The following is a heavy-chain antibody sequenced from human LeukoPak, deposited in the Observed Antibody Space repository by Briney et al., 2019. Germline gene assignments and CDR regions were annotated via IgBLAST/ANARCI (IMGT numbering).Heavy chain of an antibody. Sequence: GASVKVSCKASGYTFTSYYMHWVRQAPGQGLEWMGIINPSGGSTSYAQKFQGRVTITRDTSASTAYMELSSLRSEDTAVYYCAPYGSGSYSFDYWGQGTLVTVSS. CDR2: INPSGGST. J-gene: IGHJ4*02. CDR1: GYTFTSYY. D-gene: IGHD3-10*01. CDR3: APYGSGSYSFDY. V-gene: IGHV1-46*01.